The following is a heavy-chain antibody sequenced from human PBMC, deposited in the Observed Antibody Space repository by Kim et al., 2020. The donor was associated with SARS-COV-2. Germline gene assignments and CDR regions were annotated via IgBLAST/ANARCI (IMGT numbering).Heavy chain of an antibody. D-gene: IGHD6-19*01. CDR2: ISSSGGTR. V-gene: IGHV3-11*01. Sequence: GGSLRLSCAASGFSFTDYYMSWLRQAPGKGLEWVAYISSSGGTRYYADSVKGRFTISRDNAKNTLYLQMNSLRAEDAAVYYCGREGVAGTGFDYWGQGTLITVYS. CDR1: GFSFTDYY. J-gene: IGHJ4*02. CDR3: GREGVAGTGFDY.